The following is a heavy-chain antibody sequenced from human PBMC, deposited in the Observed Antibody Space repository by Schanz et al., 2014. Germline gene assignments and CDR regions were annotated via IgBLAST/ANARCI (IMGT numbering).Heavy chain of an antibody. Sequence: EVQVVESGGGLVQPGGSLRLSCAVSGFTVSANYMIWVRQPPGKGLEWVSGLSASGGHTYYADSVKGRFTISRDNSKNTLYLQMDTLRPEDTALYYCARDPNGDYVGGFDIRGQGTMXTVSS. D-gene: IGHD4-17*01. CDR1: GFTVSANY. CDR2: LSASGGHT. J-gene: IGHJ3*02. CDR3: ARDPNGDYVGGFDI. V-gene: IGHV3-23*04.